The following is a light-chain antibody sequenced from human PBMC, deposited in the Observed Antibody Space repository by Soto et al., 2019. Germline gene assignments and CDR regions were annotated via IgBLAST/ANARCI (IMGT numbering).Light chain of an antibody. CDR2: LEGSGSY. CDR1: SGHSSYI. Sequence: QSVLTQSSSASASLGSSVKLTCTLNSGHSSYIIAWHQQQPGKAPRYLMKLEGSGSYNKGSGVPDRFSGSSSGADPYLTISNLQFEDEADYYCETWDRNTHGVLGGGTKLTVL. J-gene: IGLJ3*02. V-gene: IGLV4-60*02. CDR3: ETWDRNTHGV.